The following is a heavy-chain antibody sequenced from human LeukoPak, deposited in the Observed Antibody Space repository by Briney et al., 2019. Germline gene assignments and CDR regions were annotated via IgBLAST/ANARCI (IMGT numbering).Heavy chain of an antibody. J-gene: IGHJ4*02. Sequence: PGGSLRLSCAASGFTFSSYWMSWVRQAPGKGLEWVTFIQYDGSDKYYADSVKGRFTISRDNSKNTLYLQMNSLRAEDTAVYYCARDFSDSPGTYWGQGTLVTVSS. CDR1: GFTFSSYW. V-gene: IGHV3-30*02. CDR3: ARDFSDSPGTY. D-gene: IGHD3/OR15-3a*01. CDR2: IQYDGSDK.